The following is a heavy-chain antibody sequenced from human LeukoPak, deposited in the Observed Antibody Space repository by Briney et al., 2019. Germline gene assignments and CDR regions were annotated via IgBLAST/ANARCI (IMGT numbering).Heavy chain of an antibody. CDR3: AKDTRRYYYDSSGCAFDI. V-gene: IGHV3-9*03. CDR2: ISWNSGSI. D-gene: IGHD3-22*01. J-gene: IGHJ3*02. Sequence: PGRSLRLSCAASGFTFDDYAMHWVRHAPGKGLEWVSGISWNSGSIGYADSVKGRFTISRDNAKNSLYLQMNSLRAEDMALYYCAKDTRRYYYDSSGCAFDIWGQGTMVTVSS. CDR1: GFTFDDYA.